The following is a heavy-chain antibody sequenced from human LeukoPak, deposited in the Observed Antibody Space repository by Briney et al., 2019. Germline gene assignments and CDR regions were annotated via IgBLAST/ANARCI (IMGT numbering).Heavy chain of an antibody. CDR1: GFTFISYS. J-gene: IGHJ4*02. Sequence: GGSLRLSCAPSGFTFISYSMNWVRQAPGKGLEWVSYISNGGSIIDYADSVKGRFTISRDNAKNSLYLQMNSLRAEDTAVYYCARARGYSYGYSDYWGQGTLVTVSS. D-gene: IGHD5-18*01. CDR2: ISNGGSII. V-gene: IGHV3-48*01. CDR3: ARARGYSYGYSDY.